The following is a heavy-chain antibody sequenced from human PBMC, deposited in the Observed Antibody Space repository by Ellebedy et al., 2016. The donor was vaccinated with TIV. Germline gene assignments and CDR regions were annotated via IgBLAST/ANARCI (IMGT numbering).Heavy chain of an antibody. J-gene: IGHJ4*02. Sequence: GGSLRLXXAASGFTFSSVWMHWVRQAPGKGLEWVANIKQDGTEIYYVDSVKGRFTISRDNTKNSLSLQMNSLRGEDTAVYYCARAGYCSGDSCYSEGIDYWGQGTLVTVSS. CDR1: GFTFSSVW. CDR2: IKQDGTEI. CDR3: ARAGYCSGDSCYSEGIDY. D-gene: IGHD2-15*01. V-gene: IGHV3-7*01.